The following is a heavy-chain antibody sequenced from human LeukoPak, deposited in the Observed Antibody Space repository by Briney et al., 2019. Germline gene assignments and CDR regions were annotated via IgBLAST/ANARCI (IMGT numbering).Heavy chain of an antibody. V-gene: IGHV3-49*03. CDR2: IRTKPYGGTT. CDR1: GFTFGDYV. D-gene: IGHD3-3*01. CDR3: TRGSDTIFGVARDGFDS. Sequence: PGGSLRLSCTASGFTFGDYVVTWFCQAPGKGLEWVAFIRTKPYGGTTEYAASVKGRFTISRDDSESIAYLQMNSLRTEDTAVYYCTRGSDTIFGVARDGFDSWGQGTLVTVSS. J-gene: IGHJ4*02.